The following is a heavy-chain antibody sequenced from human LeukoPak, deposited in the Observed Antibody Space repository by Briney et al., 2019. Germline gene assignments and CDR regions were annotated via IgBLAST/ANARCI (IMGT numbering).Heavy chain of an antibody. D-gene: IGHD5-12*01. V-gene: IGHV3-72*01. Sequence: GGSLRLSCVASGFTFNNFAMNWVRQAPGKGLEWVGRTRNKANSYTTEYAASVKGRFTISRDDSKNSLYLQMNSLKTEDTAVYYCARADSGYDYIDYWGQGTLVTVSS. CDR3: ARADSGYDYIDY. CDR2: TRNKANSYTT. J-gene: IGHJ4*02. CDR1: GFTFNNFA.